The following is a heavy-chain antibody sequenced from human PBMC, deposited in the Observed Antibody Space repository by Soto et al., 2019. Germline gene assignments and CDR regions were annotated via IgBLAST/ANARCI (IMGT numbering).Heavy chain of an antibody. CDR3: AKALRFTSAPDYYMDV. V-gene: IGHV3-23*01. CDR2: LSGSGST. CDR1: GFTVSSYA. D-gene: IGHD3-10*01. Sequence: EVQLLESGGGLVQPGGSLRLSCAASGFTVSSYAMSWVRQAPGKGLEWVSVLSGSGSTYSADSVKGRFNISRYSSKNTVYLQMHRLRAEDTAVYYCAKALRFTSAPDYYMDVWGRVTTVTVSS. J-gene: IGHJ6*03.